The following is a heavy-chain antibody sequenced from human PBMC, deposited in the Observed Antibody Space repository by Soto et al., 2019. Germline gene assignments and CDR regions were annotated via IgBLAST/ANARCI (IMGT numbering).Heavy chain of an antibody. Sequence: GGSLRLSCAASGFTFSSYAMSWVRQAPGKWLEWVSAISGSGGSTYYADSVKGRFTISRDNSKNTLYLQMNSLRAEDTDVYYCAKERLYCSSTSCATGSFPGYFDLWGRGXLVTVHS. D-gene: IGHD2-2*01. CDR1: GFTFSSYA. CDR3: AKERLYCSSTSCATGSFPGYFDL. V-gene: IGHV3-23*01. CDR2: ISGSGGST. J-gene: IGHJ2*01.